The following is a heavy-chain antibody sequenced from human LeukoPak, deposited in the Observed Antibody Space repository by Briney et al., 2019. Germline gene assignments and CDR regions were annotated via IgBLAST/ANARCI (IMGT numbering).Heavy chain of an antibody. CDR2: AYYRSKWYY. V-gene: IGHV6-1*01. Sequence: SPTLSLTCVVSGDSFSTSSAAWNWIRQSPSRGLEWLGRAYYRSKWYYDYAVFVKRRITINQDTSKNQFSLLLTSVAPEDTAVYYCTRDTTGEKFDPWGQGTLVIVSS. CDR1: GDSFSTSSAA. CDR3: TRDTTGEKFDP. J-gene: IGHJ5*02. D-gene: IGHD1-1*01.